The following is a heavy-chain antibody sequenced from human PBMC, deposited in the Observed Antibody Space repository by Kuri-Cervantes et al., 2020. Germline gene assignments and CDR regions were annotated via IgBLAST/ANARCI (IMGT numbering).Heavy chain of an antibody. Sequence: SETLSLTCTVSGGSISSYYWSWIRQSPGKGLEWIGYIYYSGSTNYNPSLKSRVTIPVDTSKNQFSLKLSSVTAADTAVYYCARGPVVYEFDPWGQGTLVTVSS. CDR2: IYYSGST. V-gene: IGHV4-59*01. CDR1: GGSISSYY. D-gene: IGHD2-8*01. CDR3: ARGPVVYEFDP. J-gene: IGHJ5*02.